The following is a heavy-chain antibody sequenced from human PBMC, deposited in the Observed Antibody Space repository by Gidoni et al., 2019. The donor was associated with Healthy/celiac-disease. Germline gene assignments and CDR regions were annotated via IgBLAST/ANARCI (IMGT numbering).Heavy chain of an antibody. Sequence: QVKLVDSGGGVVQPGRSLRLSCTDSGLTFSSYGMHWVRQVPGKGLEWVAVISYDGSNKYYADSVKGRFTISRDNSKNTLYLQMNSLRADDTAVYYCAKGESRDIVVVPAARIFDYWGQGTLVTFSS. CDR2: ISYDGSNK. J-gene: IGHJ4*02. CDR3: AKGESRDIVVVPAARIFDY. V-gene: IGHV3-30*18. D-gene: IGHD2-2*01. CDR1: GLTFSSYG.